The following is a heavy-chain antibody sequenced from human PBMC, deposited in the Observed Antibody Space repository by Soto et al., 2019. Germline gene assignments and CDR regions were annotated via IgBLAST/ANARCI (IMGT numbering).Heavy chain of an antibody. V-gene: IGHV1-69*13. D-gene: IGHD6-19*01. Sequence: KKMGASVKVSCKASGGTFSSYAISWVRQAPGQGLEWMGGIIPIFGTANYAQKFQGRVTITADESTSTAYMELSSLRSEDTAVYYCASKGWQWLPTTYYYYGMDVWGQGTTVTVSS. CDR1: GGTFSSYA. CDR2: IIPIFGTA. CDR3: ASKGWQWLPTTYYYYGMDV. J-gene: IGHJ6*02.